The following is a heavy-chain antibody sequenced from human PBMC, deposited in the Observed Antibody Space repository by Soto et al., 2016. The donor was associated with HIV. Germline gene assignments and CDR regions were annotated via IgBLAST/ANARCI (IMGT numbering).Heavy chain of an antibody. V-gene: IGHV3-74*01. CDR3: ARGGEYYDILTGY. CDR2: VNSDGSRI. CDR1: RFTFSSYW. D-gene: IGHD3-9*01. Sequence: EVQLVESGGGLVQPGGSLRLSCAASRFTFSSYWMHWVRQAPGKGLVWVSRVNSDGSRISYADSVKGRFTISRDNAKNTLYLQMNSLRAEDTAVYYCARGGEYYDILTGYWGQGTLVTVSX. J-gene: IGHJ4*02.